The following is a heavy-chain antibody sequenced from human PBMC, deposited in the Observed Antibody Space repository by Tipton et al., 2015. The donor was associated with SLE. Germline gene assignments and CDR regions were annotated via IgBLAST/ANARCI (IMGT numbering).Heavy chain of an antibody. J-gene: IGHJ6*02. D-gene: IGHD3-10*01. CDR1: GGTFSSYA. V-gene: IGHV1-18*01. Sequence: QLVQSGAEVKKPGSSVKVSCKASGGTFSSYAISWVRQAPGQGLEWMGGISAYNGNTNYAQKLQGRVTMTTDTSTSTAYMELRSLRSDDTAVYYCANMVQGPYGMDVWGQGTTVTVSS. CDR3: ANMVQGPYGMDV. CDR2: ISAYNGNT.